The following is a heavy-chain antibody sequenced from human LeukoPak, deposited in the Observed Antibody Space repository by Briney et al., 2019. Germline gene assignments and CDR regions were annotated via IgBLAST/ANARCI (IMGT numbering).Heavy chain of an antibody. CDR2: IRYDGSNK. D-gene: IGHD2-15*01. Sequence: PGGSLRLSCAATGFTFSSYGMHWVRQAPGKGLEWVAFIRYDGSNKFYADSVKGRFTISRDNSKNTLYLEMNSLRPEDTAVYYCASGGYCSGGSCPAYWGQGTLVTVSS. CDR3: ASGGYCSGGSCPAY. J-gene: IGHJ4*02. CDR1: GFTFSSYG. V-gene: IGHV3-30*02.